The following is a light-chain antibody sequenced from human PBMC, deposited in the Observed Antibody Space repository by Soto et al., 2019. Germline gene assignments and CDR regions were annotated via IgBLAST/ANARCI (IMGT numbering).Light chain of an antibody. CDR3: QQSYSTLWT. Sequence: DIQMTQSPSSLSASVGDRVTITYRASQSISSYLNWYQQKPGKAPKLLIYAASSLQSGVPSRFSGSVSGTDLTLTIRSLQPEDFANYYCQQSYSTLWTFGQGTKVEIK. CDR1: QSISSY. V-gene: IGKV1-39*01. J-gene: IGKJ1*01. CDR2: AAS.